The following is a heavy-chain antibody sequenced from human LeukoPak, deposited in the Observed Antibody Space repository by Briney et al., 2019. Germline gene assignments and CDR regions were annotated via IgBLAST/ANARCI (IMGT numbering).Heavy chain of an antibody. CDR3: ARRNFYDTSTDV. CDR1: SGSISSSSYY. Sequence: SETLSLTYTVSSGSISSSSYYWGWIRQPPGKGLEWIGNIYYSGSTYYNPSLKSRVTISVDTSKNQFSLNLSSVTAADTAVYYCARRNFYDTSTDVGGQGTLVTVSS. V-gene: IGHV4-39*01. J-gene: IGHJ4*02. CDR2: IYYSGST. D-gene: IGHD3-22*01.